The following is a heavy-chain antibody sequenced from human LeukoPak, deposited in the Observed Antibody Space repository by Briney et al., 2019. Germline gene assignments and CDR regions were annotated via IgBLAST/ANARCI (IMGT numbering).Heavy chain of an antibody. Sequence: GGSLRLSCAASGFTFSSYWMHWVRQAPGKGLVWVSRINTDGSSTSYADSVKGRFTISRDNAKNTLYLQMNSLRAEDTAVYYCAKVEAVAGFDYWGQGTLVTVSS. CDR2: INTDGSST. D-gene: IGHD6-19*01. CDR3: AKVEAVAGFDY. CDR1: GFTFSSYW. V-gene: IGHV3-74*01. J-gene: IGHJ4*02.